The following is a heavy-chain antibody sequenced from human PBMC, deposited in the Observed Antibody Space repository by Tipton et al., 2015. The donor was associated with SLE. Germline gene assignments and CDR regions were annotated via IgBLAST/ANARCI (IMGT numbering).Heavy chain of an antibody. CDR2: ISGNGYKS. J-gene: IGHJ6*02. CDR1: GFNFENYA. V-gene: IGHV3-9*01. CDR3: AKAQSSGDYYYYAMDV. D-gene: IGHD6-6*01. Sequence: SLRLSCSASGFNFENYAMHWVRQFPGKGLEWVSSISGNGYKSAYADSVRGRFTISRDNAKSSLYLQMNRLRGEDTALYYCAKAQSSGDYYYYAMDVWGQGTTVIVSS.